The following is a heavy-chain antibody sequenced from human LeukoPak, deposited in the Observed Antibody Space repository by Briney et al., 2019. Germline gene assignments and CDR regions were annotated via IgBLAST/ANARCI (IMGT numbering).Heavy chain of an antibody. D-gene: IGHD3-16*02. Sequence: GGSLRLSCAASGFTFSSYWMSWVRQAPGKGLEWVANIKQDGSEKYYVDSVKGRFTISRDSAKNSLYLQMNSLRAEDTAVYYCARDRDYGSGSYRYNWFDPWGQGTLVTVSS. CDR1: GFTFSSYW. J-gene: IGHJ5*02. CDR2: IKQDGSEK. V-gene: IGHV3-7*03. CDR3: ARDRDYGSGSYRYNWFDP.